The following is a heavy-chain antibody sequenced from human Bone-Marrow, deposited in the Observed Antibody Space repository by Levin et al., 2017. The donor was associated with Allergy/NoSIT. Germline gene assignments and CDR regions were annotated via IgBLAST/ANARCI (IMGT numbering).Heavy chain of an antibody. CDR2: IWYDGSNE. J-gene: IGHJ2*01. CDR3: AKDGYCNSTSCYKYYFDL. V-gene: IGHV3-30*02. CDR1: GFTFSSYG. Sequence: GESLKISCAASGFTFSSYGMHWVRQAPGKGLEWVAVIWYDGSNEYYADSVKGRFTISRDISKNTLYLQMNSLRAEDTAVYYCAKDGYCNSTSCYKYYFDLWGRGTLVTVSS. D-gene: IGHD2-2*02.